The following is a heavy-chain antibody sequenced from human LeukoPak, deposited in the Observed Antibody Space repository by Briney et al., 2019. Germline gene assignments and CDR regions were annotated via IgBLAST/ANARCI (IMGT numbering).Heavy chain of an antibody. D-gene: IGHD6-13*01. V-gene: IGHV4-61*02. CDR3: ARAPIEQLVPVFDY. CDR1: GGSISSGSYY. CDR2: IYTSGST. Sequence: PSETLSLTCTVSGGSISSGSYYWSWIRQPAGKGLEWIGRIYTSGSTNYNPSLKSRVTISVDTSKNQFSLKLSSVTAADAAVYYCARAPIEQLVPVFDYWGQGTLVTVSS. J-gene: IGHJ4*02.